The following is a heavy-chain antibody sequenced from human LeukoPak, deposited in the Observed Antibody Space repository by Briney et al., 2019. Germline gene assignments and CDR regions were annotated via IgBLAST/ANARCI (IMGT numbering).Heavy chain of an antibody. CDR2: ISATGGST. V-gene: IGHV3-23*01. J-gene: IGHJ3*02. Sequence: GGSLRLSCAASRFTFSSYAMSWVRQAPGKGLEWVSAISATGGSTYYADSVKSRLTISRDNSRNTLYLQMNSLRAEDTAVYYCAKDANTYYYGSGSYSGAFDIWGQGTMVTVSS. CDR1: RFTFSSYA. D-gene: IGHD3-10*01. CDR3: AKDANTYYYGSGSYSGAFDI.